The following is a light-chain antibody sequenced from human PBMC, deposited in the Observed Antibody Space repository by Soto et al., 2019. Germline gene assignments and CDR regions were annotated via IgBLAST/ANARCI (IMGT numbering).Light chain of an antibody. J-gene: IGLJ2*01. CDR1: STDIGGYNF. Sequence: QSALTQPPSASGSPGQSVTISCTGTSTDIGGYNFVSWYQQQPGKAPTLLIYEVYKRPSGVPDRFSGSKSGNTAALTVSGSQADDEADYDCTAFARSEDPCVGFGGGTKLTVL. CDR3: TAFARSEDPCVG. V-gene: IGLV2-8*01. CDR2: EVY.